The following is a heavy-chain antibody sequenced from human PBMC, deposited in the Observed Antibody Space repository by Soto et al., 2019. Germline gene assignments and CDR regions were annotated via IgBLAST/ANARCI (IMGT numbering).Heavy chain of an antibody. J-gene: IGHJ4*02. V-gene: IGHV4-59*01. Sequence: SETLSLTCSVSGASISSYYWSWFRQAPGKGLEYIGYIHNGERTNYNPSLESRVTISADTSKNQFSLRLGSVTAADTAMYYCSYGDSPGPIDHWGQGTPVTVSS. D-gene: IGHD4-17*01. CDR3: SYGDSPGPIDH. CDR1: GASISSYY. CDR2: IHNGERT.